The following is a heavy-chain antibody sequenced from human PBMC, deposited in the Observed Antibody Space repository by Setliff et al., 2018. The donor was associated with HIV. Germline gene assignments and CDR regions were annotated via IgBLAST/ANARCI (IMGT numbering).Heavy chain of an antibody. CDR3: ARDLRAVTID. Sequence: SETLSLTCTVSGGSVSSGNYYWSWIRQPPGKGLEWIGYFYYSGSTNYDPSLKSRVSISLDTSKNQFSLKLTSVTAADTAVYFCARDLRAVTIDWGQGTLVTVSS. CDR2: FYYSGST. V-gene: IGHV4-61*01. J-gene: IGHJ4*02. CDR1: GGSVSSGNYY. D-gene: IGHD4-17*01.